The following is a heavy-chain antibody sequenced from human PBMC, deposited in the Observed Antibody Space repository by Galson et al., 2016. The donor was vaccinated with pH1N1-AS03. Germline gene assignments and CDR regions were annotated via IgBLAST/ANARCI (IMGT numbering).Heavy chain of an antibody. CDR1: RGSFGGAY. Sequence: ETLSLTCTVSRGSFGGAYWTWIRQPPGKGLEWIGEIIIGRGLPPTYTPSLKRRVTISIDTSRGELSLKLRSVTAADTGVYYCARRPTGIDYWGQGVQVTFSS. J-gene: IGHJ4*02. D-gene: IGHD3-10*01. V-gene: IGHV4-34*12. CDR2: IIIGRGLPP. CDR3: ARRPTGIDY.